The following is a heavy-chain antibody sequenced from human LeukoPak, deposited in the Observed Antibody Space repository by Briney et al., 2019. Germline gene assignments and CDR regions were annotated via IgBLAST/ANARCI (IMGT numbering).Heavy chain of an antibody. V-gene: IGHV4-4*07. CDR2: IYTCGTP. J-gene: IGHJ6*02. CDR3: ARDRGYGKTIHNRYGVDV. Sequence: SETLTLTCTVSGGSISSYYWSWARQPAGKGLEWIGRIYTCGTPDYNPSLMSRVTMSVDTSKKQFSLNLSSVTAADTAVYFCARDRGYGKTIHNRYGVDVWGRGTTVTVSS. CDR1: GGSISSYY. D-gene: IGHD6-25*01.